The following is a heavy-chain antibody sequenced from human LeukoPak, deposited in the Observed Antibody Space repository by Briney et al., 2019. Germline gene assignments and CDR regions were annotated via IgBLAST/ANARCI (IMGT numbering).Heavy chain of an antibody. D-gene: IGHD2-2*01. CDR2: IIPIFGTA. Sequence: SVKVSCKASGGTFSSYAVSWVRQAPGQGLEWMGGIIPIFGTANYAQKFQGRVTITTDESTSTAYMELSSLRSEDTAVYYCAGARDCSSTSCSLDYWGQGTLVTVSS. CDR3: AGARDCSSTSCSLDY. J-gene: IGHJ4*02. V-gene: IGHV1-69*05. CDR1: GGTFSSYA.